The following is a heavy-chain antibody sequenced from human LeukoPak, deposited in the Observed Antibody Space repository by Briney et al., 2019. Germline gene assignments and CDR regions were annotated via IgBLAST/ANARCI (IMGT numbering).Heavy chain of an antibody. J-gene: IGHJ4*02. CDR1: GGSISSSSYY. CDR3: ARPDYGDYVYFDY. Sequence: SETLSLTCTVSGGSISSSSYYWGWIRQPPGKGLEWIGSIYYSGSTYYNPSPKSRVTISVDTSKNQFSLKLSSVTAADTAVYYCARPDYGDYVYFDYWGQGTLVTVSS. V-gene: IGHV4-39*01. CDR2: IYYSGST. D-gene: IGHD4-17*01.